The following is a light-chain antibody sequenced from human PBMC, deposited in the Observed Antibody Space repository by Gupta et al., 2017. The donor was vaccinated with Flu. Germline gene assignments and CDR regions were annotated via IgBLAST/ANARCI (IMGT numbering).Light chain of an antibody. V-gene: IGKV1-6*01. Sequence: PSSLSASVGDRVTITCRASQRNKTDLTWYQQRPGKAPRRLIYAASAVRSGVPSRCSGSGSGPXFTLTIXNRQAEDSATDSCLQEDNSPRTFGXGTKVEIK. CDR2: AAS. CDR3: LQEDNSPRT. J-gene: IGKJ1*01. CDR1: QRNKTD.